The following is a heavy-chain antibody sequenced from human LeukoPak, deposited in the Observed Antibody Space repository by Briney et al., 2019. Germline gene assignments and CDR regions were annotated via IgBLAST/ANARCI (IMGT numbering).Heavy chain of an antibody. CDR1: GGSISSSNW. D-gene: IGHD2-2*01. CDR3: ARDIVVVPADTFDY. CDR2: IYHSGST. V-gene: IGHV4-4*02. Sequence: PSETLSLTCAVSGGSISSSNWWSWVRQPPGKGLEWIGEIYHSGSTNYNPSLKSRVTISVDKSKNQFSLKLSSVTAADTAVYYCARDIVVVPADTFDYWGQGTLVTVSS. J-gene: IGHJ4*02.